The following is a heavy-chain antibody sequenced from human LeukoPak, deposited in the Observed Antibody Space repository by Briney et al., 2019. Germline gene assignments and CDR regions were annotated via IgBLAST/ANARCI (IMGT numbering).Heavy chain of an antibody. CDR3: ARDQPWGAHGNTYYYYYMDV. V-gene: IGHV1-18*01. Sequence: ASVKVSCKASGYTFTSYGISWVRQAPGQGLEWMGWIIPCYGNTNYAQKLQGRVTITTDTSTNTAYMELRSLRSDDTAVYYCARDQPWGAHGNTYYYYYMDVWGKGTTVTISS. CDR2: IIPCYGNT. D-gene: IGHD2/OR15-2a*01. J-gene: IGHJ6*03. CDR1: GYTFTSYG.